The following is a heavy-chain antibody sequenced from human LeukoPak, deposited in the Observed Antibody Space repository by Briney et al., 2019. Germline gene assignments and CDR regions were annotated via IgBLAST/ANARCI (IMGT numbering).Heavy chain of an antibody. CDR2: ISGSGGST. V-gene: IGHV3-23*01. CDR3: AKSSRSGWSTEFDY. D-gene: IGHD6-19*01. J-gene: IGHJ4*02. CDR1: GFTFSSYA. Sequence: PGGSLSLSCAASGFTFSSYAMSWVRQPPGKGLEWVSAISGSGGSTYYADSVKGRFTISRDNSKNTLYLQMNSLRAEDTAVYYCAKSSRSGWSTEFDYWGQGTLVTVSS.